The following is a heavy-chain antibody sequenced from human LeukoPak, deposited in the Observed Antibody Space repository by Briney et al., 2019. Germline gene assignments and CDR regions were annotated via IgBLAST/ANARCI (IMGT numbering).Heavy chain of an antibody. V-gene: IGHV4-61*02. CDR1: GGSVRRGNYY. CDR3: AAYCTNGVCYRNYYYMDV. Sequence: SETLSLTCTVSGGSVRRGNYYWTWIRQPAGSGLEWIGRIYTSGTTDYNPSLRTRVTISVDASRNQFSLNLSSATAADTAVYYCAAYCTNGVCYRNYYYMDVWGKGTTVTVSS. D-gene: IGHD2-8*01. J-gene: IGHJ6*03. CDR2: IYTSGTT.